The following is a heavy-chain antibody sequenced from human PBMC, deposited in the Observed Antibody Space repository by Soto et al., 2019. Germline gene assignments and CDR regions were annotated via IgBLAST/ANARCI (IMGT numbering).Heavy chain of an antibody. Sequence: PGGSLRLSCAASGFTFSSYWMHWVRQAPGKGLVWVSRINSDGSSTSYADSVKGRFTISRDNAKNTLYLQMNSLRAEDTAVYYCARDGYDFWKNYYYGMDVWGQGTTVTVSS. CDR3: ARDGYDFWKNYYYGMDV. D-gene: IGHD3-3*01. CDR1: GFTFSSYW. J-gene: IGHJ6*02. V-gene: IGHV3-74*01. CDR2: INSDGSST.